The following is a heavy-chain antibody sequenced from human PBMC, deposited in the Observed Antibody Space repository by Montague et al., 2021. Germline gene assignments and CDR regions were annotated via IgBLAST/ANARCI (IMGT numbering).Heavy chain of an antibody. CDR2: IYYSGST. V-gene: IGHV4-39*01. D-gene: IGHD2-21*02. CDR1: GGSISSTSYY. J-gene: IGHJ3*02. CDR3: ARRMGFVVVTEHDAFDI. Sequence: SETLSLTCTVSGGSISSTSYYWGWIRQPPGTGLEWIGSIYYSGSTYYNPSLKSRVTISADTSKNQFSLRLRSVTAADTVVYYCARRMGFVVVTEHDAFDIWGQGTMVTVSS.